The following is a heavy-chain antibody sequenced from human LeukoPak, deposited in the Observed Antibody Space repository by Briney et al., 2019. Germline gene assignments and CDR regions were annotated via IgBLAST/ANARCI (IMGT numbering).Heavy chain of an antibody. CDR1: GYTFTGYY. CDR2: IDPNSGGT. Sequence: ASVKVSCKASGYTFTGYYMHWVRQAPGQGLEWMGWIDPNSGGTNYAQKFQGWVTMTRDTSISTAYMELSRLRSDDTAVYYCARQMRYCSSTSCYRNWFDPWGQGTLVTVSS. CDR3: ARQMRYCSSTSCYRNWFDP. J-gene: IGHJ5*02. D-gene: IGHD2-2*01. V-gene: IGHV1-2*04.